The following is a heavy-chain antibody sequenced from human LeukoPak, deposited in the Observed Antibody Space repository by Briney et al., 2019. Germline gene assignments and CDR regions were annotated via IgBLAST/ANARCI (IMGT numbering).Heavy chain of an antibody. Sequence: SETLSLTCAVYGGSFSGYYWSWIRQPPGKGLEWIGEINHSGSTNYNPSLKSRVTISVDTSKNQFSLKLSSVTAADTAVYYCARGLNGRLKCSGGSCYSFIVVWGRGNWFDPWGQGTLVTVSS. V-gene: IGHV4-34*01. CDR2: INHSGST. D-gene: IGHD2-15*01. CDR3: ARGLNGRLKCSGGSCYSFIVVWGRGNWFDP. J-gene: IGHJ5*02. CDR1: GGSFSGYY.